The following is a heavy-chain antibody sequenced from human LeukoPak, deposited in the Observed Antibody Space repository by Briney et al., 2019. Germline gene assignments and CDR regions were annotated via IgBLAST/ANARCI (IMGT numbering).Heavy chain of an antibody. CDR3: ARVAIGVVVAATSGSIDY. CDR1: GYTFTSYG. J-gene: IGHJ4*02. CDR2: ISAYNGNT. V-gene: IGHV1-18*04. D-gene: IGHD2-15*01. Sequence: ASVKVSCKASGYTFTSYGISWVRQAPGQGLEWMRWISAYNGNTNYAQKLQGRVTMTTDTSTSTAYMELRSLRSDDTAVYYCARVAIGVVVAATSGSIDYWGQGTLVTVSS.